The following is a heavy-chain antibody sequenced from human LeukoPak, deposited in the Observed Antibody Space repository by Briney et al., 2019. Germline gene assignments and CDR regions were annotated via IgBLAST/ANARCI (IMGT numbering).Heavy chain of an antibody. CDR3: ARVVDGSGSYYDDYYYYMDV. V-gene: IGHV4-59*12. CDR1: GDSISSYY. J-gene: IGHJ6*03. CDR2: IYYTGST. Sequence: SETLSLTCTVSGDSISSYYWSWIRQSPGKGLEWLGYIYYTGSTNYNPSLESRVTISVDTSKNQFSLKLSSVTAADTAVYYCARVVDGSGSYYDDYYYYMDVWGEGTTVTVSS. D-gene: IGHD3-10*01.